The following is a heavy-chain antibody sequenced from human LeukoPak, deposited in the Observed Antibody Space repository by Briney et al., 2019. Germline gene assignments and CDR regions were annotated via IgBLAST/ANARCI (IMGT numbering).Heavy chain of an antibody. D-gene: IGHD6-19*01. CDR3: ARSRSKDTSGTLNWFDP. V-gene: IGHV4-4*07. J-gene: IGHJ5*02. CDR1: GGSISSYY. Sequence: SETLSLTCTVSGGSISSYYWSWIRQPAGKGLEWIGRIYTSGSTNYNPSLKSRVTMSVDTSKNQFSLKLSSVTAADTAVYYCARSRSKDTSGTLNWFDPWGQGTLVTVSS. CDR2: IYTSGST.